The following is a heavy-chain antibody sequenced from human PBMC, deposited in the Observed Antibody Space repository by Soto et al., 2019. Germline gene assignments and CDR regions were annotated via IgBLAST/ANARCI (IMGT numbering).Heavy chain of an antibody. CDR1: GGSISSYY. J-gene: IGHJ4*02. Sequence: QVQLQESGPGLVKPSETLSLTCTVSGGSISSYYWGWIRQPPGKGLEWIGYIYYSGSTNYNPSIKSRVTISVDTSKIQFSLKLSSVTAADTAVYYCARARAYSSSWYVTDYWGQGTLVTVSS. D-gene: IGHD6-13*01. CDR3: ARARAYSSSWYVTDY. CDR2: IYYSGST. V-gene: IGHV4-59*01.